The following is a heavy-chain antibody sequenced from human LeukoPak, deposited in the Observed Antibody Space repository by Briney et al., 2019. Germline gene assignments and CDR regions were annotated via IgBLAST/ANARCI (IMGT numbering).Heavy chain of an antibody. J-gene: IGHJ4*02. CDR2: NNPSGGST. CDR1: GYTFTSYY. D-gene: IGHD1-1*01. Sequence: GASVKVSCKASGYTFTSYYMHWVRQAPGQGLEWMGINNPSGGSTSYAQKFQGRVTMTRDTSTSTVYMELSSLRSEDTAVYYCASFTDGGTAFDYWGQGTLVTVSS. V-gene: IGHV1-46*01. CDR3: ASFTDGGTAFDY.